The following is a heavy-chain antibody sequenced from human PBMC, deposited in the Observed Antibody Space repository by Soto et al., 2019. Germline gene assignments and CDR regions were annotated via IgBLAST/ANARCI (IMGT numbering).Heavy chain of an antibody. CDR2: INTDGSTT. CDR3: ARDLGGYASH. CDR1: GFTFSNYW. V-gene: IGHV3-74*01. D-gene: IGHD3-16*01. Sequence: EVQLVESGGGLVQPGGSLRLSCAASGFTFSNYWMHWVRQAPGKGPVWVSRINTDGSTTNYADSVKGRFTISRDHAKNTLYLQTNSLGAEDTAVYYCARDLGGYASHWGQGTLVTVSS. J-gene: IGHJ4*02.